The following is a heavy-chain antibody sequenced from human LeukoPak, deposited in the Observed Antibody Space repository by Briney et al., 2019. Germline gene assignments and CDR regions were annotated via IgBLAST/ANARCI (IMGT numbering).Heavy chain of an antibody. CDR2: VNGDGTFT. J-gene: IGHJ4*02. CDR1: GFTFSTNW. CDR3: ARSSGYVDY. Sequence: PGGSLRLSCAASGFTFSTNWMHWVRQVPGKGLAWVSHVNGDGTFTTYADFVKGRFTISRDNAKNTLYLQMNSLRADDTAVYYCARSSGYVDYWGQGILVTVSS. V-gene: IGHV3-74*03. D-gene: IGHD1-26*01.